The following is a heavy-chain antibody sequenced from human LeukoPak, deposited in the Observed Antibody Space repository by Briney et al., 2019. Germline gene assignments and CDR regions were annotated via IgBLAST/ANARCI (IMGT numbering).Heavy chain of an antibody. D-gene: IGHD1-26*01. CDR1: GYTFTSYY. J-gene: IGHJ4*02. CDR3: ARGLGGWEPQYYFDY. CDR2: INTNTGNP. V-gene: IGHV7-4-1*02. Sequence: GASVKVSCKASGYTFTSYYMHWVRQAPGQGLEWMGWINTNTGNPTYAQGFTGRFVFSLDTSVSTAYLQISSLKAEDTAVYYCARGLGGWEPQYYFDYWGQGTLVTVSS.